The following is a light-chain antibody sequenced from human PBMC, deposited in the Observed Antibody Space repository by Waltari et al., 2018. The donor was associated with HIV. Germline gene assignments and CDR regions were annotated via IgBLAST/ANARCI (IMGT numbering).Light chain of an antibody. Sequence: QSVLTQPPSASGTPGQRVTISCSGSSSNIGSKYVYWYQQLPGTAPKLIIHRNKQRPSGVPDRFSGSKSGTSASLAISGLRSEDEADYYCAAWDDSLSAFYVFGTGTKVTVL. CDR3: AAWDDSLSAFYV. V-gene: IGLV1-47*01. CDR1: SSNIGSKY. CDR2: RNK. J-gene: IGLJ1*01.